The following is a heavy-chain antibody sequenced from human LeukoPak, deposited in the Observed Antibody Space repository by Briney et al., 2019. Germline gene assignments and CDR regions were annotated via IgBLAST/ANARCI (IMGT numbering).Heavy chain of an antibody. J-gene: IGHJ4*02. V-gene: IGHV3-48*03. CDR3: ARDVSEASGYCSGGSCFGSDY. Sequence: GGSLRLSCAASGFTFSSYEMNWVRQAPGKGLEWVSYISSSGSTIYYADSVKGRFTISRDNAKNSLYLQMNSLRAEDTAVYYCARDVSEASGYCSGGSCFGSDYWGQGTLVTVS. D-gene: IGHD2-15*01. CDR2: ISSSGSTI. CDR1: GFTFSSYE.